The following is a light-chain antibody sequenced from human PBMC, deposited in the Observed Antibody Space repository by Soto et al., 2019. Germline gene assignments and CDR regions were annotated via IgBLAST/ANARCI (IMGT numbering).Light chain of an antibody. CDR3: SSYTSIIAVV. J-gene: IGLJ2*01. Sequence: QSVLTQPASVSGSPGQSITISCTGTSNDIGAYNYVSWYQQHPGKAPKLLMYDVTNRPSGISDRFSGSKSGRTASLTISGLQPEDEADYYCSSYTSIIAVVFGGGTKVTVL. CDR1: SNDIGAYNY. CDR2: DVT. V-gene: IGLV2-14*03.